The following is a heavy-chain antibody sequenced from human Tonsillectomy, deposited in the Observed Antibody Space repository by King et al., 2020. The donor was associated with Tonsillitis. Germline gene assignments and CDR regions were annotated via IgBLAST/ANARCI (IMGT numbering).Heavy chain of an antibody. Sequence: VQLVESGAEVKKPGASVKVSCKASGYTFTSYGISWVRQAPGQGLEWMGWISAYNGNTNYAQKLQGRVTMTTDTSTSTAYMALRSLRSDDTAVYYCARGWYDFWSGYFRDYYYSGMDVWGQGTTVTVSS. CDR2: ISAYNGNT. J-gene: IGHJ6*02. CDR1: GYTFTSYG. V-gene: IGHV1-18*04. D-gene: IGHD3-3*01. CDR3: ARGWYDFWSGYFRDYYYSGMDV.